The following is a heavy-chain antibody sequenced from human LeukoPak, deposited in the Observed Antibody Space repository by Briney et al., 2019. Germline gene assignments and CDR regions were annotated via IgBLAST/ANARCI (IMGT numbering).Heavy chain of an antibody. Sequence: PGRSLRLSCAASGFTFSSYAIHWVRQAPGKGLEWVAVISYDGSNKYYADSVKGRFTISRDNSKNTLYLQMNSLRAEDTAIYYCASSSGYYYRSIDYWGQGTLVTVSS. V-gene: IGHV3-30-3*01. CDR3: ASSSGYYYRSIDY. CDR2: ISYDGSNK. J-gene: IGHJ4*02. D-gene: IGHD3-22*01. CDR1: GFTFSSYA.